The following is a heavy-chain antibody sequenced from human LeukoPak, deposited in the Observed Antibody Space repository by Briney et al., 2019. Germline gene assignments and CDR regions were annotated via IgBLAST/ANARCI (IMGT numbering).Heavy chain of an antibody. CDR2: IYHSGST. J-gene: IGHJ5*02. CDR3: ARGRRSSGSYWGWFDP. D-gene: IGHD1-26*01. Sequence: APETLSLTRTVPGGSLSSSSYYWGWTRHPPGKGLEWIGIIYHSGSTYYNPPLKTRVPISVETPKNQFSWKLSSVTPTHTPVFSGARGRRSSGSYWGWFDPWGQGTLVTVSS. CDR1: GGSLSSSSYY. V-gene: IGHV4-39*07.